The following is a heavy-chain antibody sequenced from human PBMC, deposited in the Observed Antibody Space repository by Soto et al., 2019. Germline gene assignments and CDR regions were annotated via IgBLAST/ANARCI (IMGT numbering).Heavy chain of an antibody. D-gene: IGHD6-19*01. CDR1: GFTISNNY. CDR3: AKEGRGAGYYYYGMDV. J-gene: IGHJ6*02. CDR2: IYSIGPK. V-gene: IGHV3-53*01. Sequence: PGGSLRLSCAASGFTISNNYMNWVRQAPGKGLEWVSVIYSIGPKYYADSVKGRFTISRDNSKNTLYLQMNSLRAEDTAVYYCAKEGRGAGYYYYGMDVWGQGTTVTVS.